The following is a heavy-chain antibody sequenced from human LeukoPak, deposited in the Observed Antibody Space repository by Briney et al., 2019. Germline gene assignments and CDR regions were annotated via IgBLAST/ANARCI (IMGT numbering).Heavy chain of an antibody. CDR1: GFTFSSYE. J-gene: IGHJ6*02. V-gene: IGHV3-48*03. Sequence: PGGSLRLSCAASGFTFSSYEMNWVRQAPGKGLEGVSYISSSGSTIYYADSVKGRFTISRDNAKNSLYLQMNSLRAEDTAVYYCARDRSDILGDYYYGMDVWGQGTTVTVSS. D-gene: IGHD3-9*01. CDR3: ARDRSDILGDYYYGMDV. CDR2: ISSSGSTI.